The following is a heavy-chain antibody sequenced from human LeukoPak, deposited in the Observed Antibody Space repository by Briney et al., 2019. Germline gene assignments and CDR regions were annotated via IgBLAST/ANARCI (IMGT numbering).Heavy chain of an antibody. V-gene: IGHV3-30*02. CDR2: IRYDRSNK. J-gene: IGHJ4*02. Sequence: PGGSLRLSCAASGFTFSSYGMHGLRQAPGKGLEWVAFIRYDRSNKYYADSVKGRFTISRDNSKNTLYLQMNSLRAEDTAVYYCAKPRGGYYDSSGYYWLFDYWGQGTLVTVSS. D-gene: IGHD3-22*01. CDR1: GFTFSSYG. CDR3: AKPRGGYYDSSGYYWLFDY.